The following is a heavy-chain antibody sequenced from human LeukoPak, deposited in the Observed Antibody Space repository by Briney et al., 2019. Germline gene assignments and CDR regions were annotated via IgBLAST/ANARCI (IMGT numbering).Heavy chain of an antibody. D-gene: IGHD5-24*01. CDR1: GYTLTNHY. CDR2: IHPSGDRT. Sequence: APVKVSCKASGYTLTNHYMYWVRQAPGQGLEWMGIIHPSGDRTSYAQKFQGGVTMTSDTSTSTVYMELSSLRSEDTAVYYCARVPEAGYNPDYWGQGTLVTVSA. V-gene: IGHV1-46*01. CDR3: ARVPEAGYNPDY. J-gene: IGHJ4*02.